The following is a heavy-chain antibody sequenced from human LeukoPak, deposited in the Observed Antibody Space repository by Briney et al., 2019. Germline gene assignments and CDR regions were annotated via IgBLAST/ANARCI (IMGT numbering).Heavy chain of an antibody. CDR1: GGSISTYY. V-gene: IGHV4-59*01. J-gene: IGHJ4*02. Sequence: SETLSLTCTVSGGSISTYYWSWIRQPPAKGLEWIGYVYYNGSTKYNPSLKSRVTISVDTSKNQFSLKMRSVTAADTAVYYCTRGGMITFGNFDYWGQGTLVTVSS. CDR3: TRGGMITFGNFDY. D-gene: IGHD3-16*01. CDR2: VYYNGST.